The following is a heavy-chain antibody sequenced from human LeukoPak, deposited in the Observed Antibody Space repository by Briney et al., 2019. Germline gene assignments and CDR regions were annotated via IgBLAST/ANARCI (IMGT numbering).Heavy chain of an antibody. CDR1: GGSISSYY. CDR3: ARGHPILWYAFDI. J-gene: IGHJ3*02. D-gene: IGHD3-10*01. Sequence: SETLSLTCTVSGGSISSYYWSWIRQPPGKGLEWIGYIYYSGSTNYNPSLKSRVTISVDTSKNQFSLKLSSVTAADTAVYYCARGHPILWYAFDIWGQGTMVTVSS. CDR2: IYYSGST. V-gene: IGHV4-59*01.